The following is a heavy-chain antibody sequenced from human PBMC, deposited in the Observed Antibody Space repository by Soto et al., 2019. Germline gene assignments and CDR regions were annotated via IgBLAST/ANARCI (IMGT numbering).Heavy chain of an antibody. Sequence: QVQLVESGGGLVKPGGSLRLSCAVSGFTVSDHYMTWIRQAPGKGLEWVSYISGSGTYTNYAGSVKGRFINSRDIAQNSLWLQINSLRAEDTAVYYSARSSGWGYVVGYKYGLDVWGQGTAVTVSS. CDR2: ISGSGTYT. D-gene: IGHD3-22*01. CDR3: ARSSGWGYVVGYKYGLDV. CDR1: GFTVSDHY. J-gene: IGHJ6*02. V-gene: IGHV3-11*06.